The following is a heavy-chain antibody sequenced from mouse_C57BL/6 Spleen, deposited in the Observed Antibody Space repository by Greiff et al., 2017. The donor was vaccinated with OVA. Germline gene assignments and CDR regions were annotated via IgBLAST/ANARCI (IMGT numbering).Heavy chain of an antibody. V-gene: IGHV1-82*01. J-gene: IGHJ4*01. CDR3: ARWRLLGY. Sequence: QVQLKESGPELVKPGASVKISCKASGYAFSSSWMNWVKQRPGKGLEWIGRIYPGDGDTNYNGKFKGKATLTADKSSSTAYMQLRSLTSEYSAVYFCARWRLLGYWGQGTSVTVSS. CDR2: IYPGDGDT. CDR1: GYAFSSSW.